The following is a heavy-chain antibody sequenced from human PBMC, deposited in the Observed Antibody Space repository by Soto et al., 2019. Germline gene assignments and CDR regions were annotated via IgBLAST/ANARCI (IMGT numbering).Heavy chain of an antibody. CDR1: GGSISSYY. V-gene: IGHV4-59*01. CDR2: IYYSGST. D-gene: IGHD6-13*01. Sequence: SETLSLTCTVSGGSISSYYWSWIRQPPGKGLEWIGYIYYSGSTNYNPSLKSRVTISVDTSKNQFSLKLSSVTAADTAVYYCARHPGSSWYGPFDYWGQGTLVTVSS. CDR3: ARHPGSSWYGPFDY. J-gene: IGHJ4*02.